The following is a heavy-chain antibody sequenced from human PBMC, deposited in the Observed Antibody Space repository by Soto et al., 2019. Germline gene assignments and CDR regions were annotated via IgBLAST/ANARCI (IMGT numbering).Heavy chain of an antibody. Sequence: PSETLSLTCTVSGGSISSSSYYWGWIRQPPGKGLEWIGSIYYSGSTYYNPSLKSRVTISVDTSKNQFSLKLSSVTAADTAVSYCASRDRGDGYNYVFDYWGQGTLVTVSS. CDR1: GGSISSSSYY. CDR2: IYYSGST. D-gene: IGHD5-12*01. V-gene: IGHV4-39*01. CDR3: ASRDRGDGYNYVFDY. J-gene: IGHJ4*02.